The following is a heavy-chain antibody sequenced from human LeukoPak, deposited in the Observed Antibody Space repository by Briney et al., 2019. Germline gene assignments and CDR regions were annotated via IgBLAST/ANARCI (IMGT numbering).Heavy chain of an antibody. D-gene: IGHD3-22*01. CDR1: GYSISGGYY. CDR3: ARSSYYDSSGYPLDY. CDR2: IYHSGST. Sequence: SETLSLTCTVSGYSISGGYYWGWIRQPPGKGLEWIGSIYHSGSTYYNPSLKSRVTISVDTSKNQFSLKLSSVTAADTAVYYCARSSYYDSSGYPLDYWGQGTLVTVSS. J-gene: IGHJ4*02. V-gene: IGHV4-38-2*02.